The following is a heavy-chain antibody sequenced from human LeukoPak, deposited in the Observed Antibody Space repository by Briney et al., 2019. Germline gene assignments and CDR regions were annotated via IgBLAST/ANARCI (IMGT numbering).Heavy chain of an antibody. CDR2: IYYSGST. D-gene: IGHD6-13*01. V-gene: IGHV4-59*01. J-gene: IGHJ6*03. CDR3: ARDRIAAASHYYYMDV. Sequence: SETLSLTCTVSGGSISSYYWSWIRQPPGKGLEWIGYIYYSGSTNYNPSLKSRVTISVDTSKNQFSLKLSSVTAADTAVYYCARDRIAAASHYYYMDVWAKGPRSPSP. CDR1: GGSISSYY.